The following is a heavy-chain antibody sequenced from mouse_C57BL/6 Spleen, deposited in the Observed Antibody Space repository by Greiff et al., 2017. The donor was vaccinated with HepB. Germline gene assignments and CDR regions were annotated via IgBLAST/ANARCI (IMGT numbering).Heavy chain of an antibody. V-gene: IGHV14-4*01. CDR1: GFNIKDDY. Sequence: EVHLVESGAELVRPGASVKLSCTASGFNIKDDYMHWVKQRPEQGLEWIGWIDPENGDTEYASKFQGKATITADTSSNTAYLQLSSLTSEDTAVYYCTSLGRFAYWGQGTLVTVSA. CDR3: TSLGRFAY. D-gene: IGHD4-1*01. CDR2: IDPENGDT. J-gene: IGHJ3*01.